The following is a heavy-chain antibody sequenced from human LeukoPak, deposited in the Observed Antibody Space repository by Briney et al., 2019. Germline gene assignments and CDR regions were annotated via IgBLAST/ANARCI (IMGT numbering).Heavy chain of an antibody. CDR3: ARVDRFGELLLFDY. CDR2: INHSGST. D-gene: IGHD3-10*01. Sequence: SETLSLTCAVYGGSFSGYYWSWIRQPPVKGLEWIGEINHSGSTNYNPSLKSRVTISVDTSKNQFSLKLSSVTAADTAVYYCARVDRFGELLLFDYWGQGTLVTVSS. CDR1: GGSFSGYY. J-gene: IGHJ4*02. V-gene: IGHV4-34*01.